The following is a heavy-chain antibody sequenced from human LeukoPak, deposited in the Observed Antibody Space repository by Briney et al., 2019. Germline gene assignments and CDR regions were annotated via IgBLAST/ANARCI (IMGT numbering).Heavy chain of an antibody. V-gene: IGHV3-53*04. CDR2: IYSGGST. CDR3: ARKTGHGMDV. J-gene: IGHJ6*02. Sequence: HPWGSLRLSCAASGFTVSSNYMSWVRQAPGKGLEWVSVIYSGGSTYYADSVKGRFTISRHNSKNTLYPQMNSLRAEDTAVYYCARKTGHGMDVWGQGTTVTVSS. D-gene: IGHD3-10*01. CDR1: GFTVSSNY.